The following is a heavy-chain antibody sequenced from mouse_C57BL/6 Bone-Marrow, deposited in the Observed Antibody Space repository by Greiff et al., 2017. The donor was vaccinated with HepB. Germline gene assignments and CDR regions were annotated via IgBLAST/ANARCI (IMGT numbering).Heavy chain of an antibody. CDR2: ISDGGSYT. V-gene: IGHV5-4*01. Sequence: EVMLVESGGGLVKPGGSLKLSCAASGFTFSSYAMSWVRQTPEKRLEWVATISDGGSYTYYPDNVKGRFTISRDNAKNNLYLQMSHLKSEDTAMYDCARDPPAYDYGAYWGQGTLVTVSA. D-gene: IGHD2-4*01. CDR3: ARDPPAYDYGAY. J-gene: IGHJ3*01. CDR1: GFTFSSYA.